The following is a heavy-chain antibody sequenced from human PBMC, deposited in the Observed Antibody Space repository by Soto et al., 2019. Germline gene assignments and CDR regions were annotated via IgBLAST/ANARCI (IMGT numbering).Heavy chain of an antibody. D-gene: IGHD1-7*01. CDR1: GLSVSGCY. J-gene: IGHJ4*02. Sequence: SEAVARKCAVYGLSVSGCYWSLIRKHPGKGLEWIGDIYYSGSTNYNPSLKSRVTISVDTSKNQFSLKLSSVTAADTAVYYCARVPASPELLIDYWGQGTLVTVSS. V-gene: IGHV4-59*02. CDR3: ARVPASPELLIDY. CDR2: IYYSGST.